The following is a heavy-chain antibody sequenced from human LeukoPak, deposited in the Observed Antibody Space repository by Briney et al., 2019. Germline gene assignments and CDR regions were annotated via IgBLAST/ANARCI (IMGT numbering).Heavy chain of an antibody. Sequence: GGSLRLSCAASEFTFSSYSMNWVRQAPGKGLEWVSSISSSSNIYYADSMKGRFAVSRDNAKNSLYLQMDSLRAEDTAVYYCATLLGDITCFNYWGQGTLVTVSS. D-gene: IGHD2-21*01. CDR1: EFTFSSYS. J-gene: IGHJ4*02. CDR2: ISSSSNI. CDR3: ATLLGDITCFNY. V-gene: IGHV3-21*01.